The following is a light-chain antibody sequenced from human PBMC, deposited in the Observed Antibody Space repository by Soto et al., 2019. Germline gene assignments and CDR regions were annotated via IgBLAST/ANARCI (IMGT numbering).Light chain of an antibody. CDR1: SSDVGGYNY. V-gene: IGLV2-14*01. CDR3: SSYTSSSTV. Sequence: QSVLTQPASVSGSPGQSITISCTGTSSDVGGYNYVSWYQQHPGKAPKLMIYDVSNRPSGVSNRFSGSKSGNTASLTISGLHAEDEADYYCSSYTSSSTVFGTATKLTVL. CDR2: DVS. J-gene: IGLJ1*01.